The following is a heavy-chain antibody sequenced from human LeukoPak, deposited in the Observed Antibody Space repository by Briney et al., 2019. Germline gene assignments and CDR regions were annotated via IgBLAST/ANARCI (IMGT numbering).Heavy chain of an antibody. J-gene: IGHJ4*02. D-gene: IGHD1-1*01. V-gene: IGHV4-61*02. CDR2: IYTSGST. CDR3: ARERLGTFDY. CDR1: GGSISSGSYY. Sequence: SQTLSLTCTVSGGSISSGSYYWSWIRQPAGKGLKWIGRIYTSGSTNYNPSLKSRVTISVDTSKNQFSLKLSSVTAADTAVYYCARERLGTFDYWGQGTLVTVSS.